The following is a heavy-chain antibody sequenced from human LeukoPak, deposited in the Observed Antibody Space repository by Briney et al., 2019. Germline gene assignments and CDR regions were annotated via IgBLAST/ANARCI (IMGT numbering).Heavy chain of an antibody. J-gene: IGHJ3*02. CDR1: GFTFSSYS. CDR3: AREGRRTGAFDI. V-gene: IGHV3-21*01. D-gene: IGHD1-1*01. Sequence: GGSLRLSCAASGFTFSSYSMNWVRQAPGKGLEWVSSISSSSYIYYADSVKGRFTISRDNAKNSLYLQMNSLRAEDTAVYYCAREGRRTGAFDIWGQGTMVTVSS. CDR2: ISSSSYI.